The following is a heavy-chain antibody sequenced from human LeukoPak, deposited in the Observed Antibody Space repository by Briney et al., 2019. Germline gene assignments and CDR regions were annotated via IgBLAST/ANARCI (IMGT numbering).Heavy chain of an antibody. Sequence: GGSLRLSCAASGFTFSDYYMSWIRQAPGKGLEWVSYISSSSNYRNHADSVKGRFTISRDNAKNSLYLQMNSLRAEDTALYYCARDYDYGDYPGYWGQGTLVTVSS. D-gene: IGHD4-17*01. CDR2: ISSSSNYR. V-gene: IGHV3-11*05. J-gene: IGHJ4*02. CDR1: GFTFSDYY. CDR3: ARDYDYGDYPGY.